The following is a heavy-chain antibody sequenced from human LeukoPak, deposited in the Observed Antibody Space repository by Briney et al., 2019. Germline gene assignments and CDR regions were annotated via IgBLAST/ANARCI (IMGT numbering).Heavy chain of an antibody. Sequence: SETLSLTCSVSGGSISNNIYYWGWIRQPPGKGLEWIGNIYYSGSTNYNPSLKSRVTISVDTSKNQFSLKLSSVTAADTAVYYCARVYGSGYDFRGAFDIWDQGTMVTVSS. D-gene: IGHD5-12*01. CDR1: GGSISNNIYY. CDR3: ARVYGSGYDFRGAFDI. CDR2: IYYSGST. V-gene: IGHV4-39*07. J-gene: IGHJ3*02.